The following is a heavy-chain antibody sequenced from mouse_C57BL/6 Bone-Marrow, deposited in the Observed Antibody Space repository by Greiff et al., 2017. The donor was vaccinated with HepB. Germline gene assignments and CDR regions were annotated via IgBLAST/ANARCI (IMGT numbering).Heavy chain of an antibody. CDR1: GFTFTDYY. V-gene: IGHV7-3*01. CDR2: IRNKANGYTT. Sequence: EVKLVESGGGLVQPGGSLSLSCAASGFTFTDYYMSWVRQPPGKALEWLGFIRNKANGYTTEYSASVKGRFTISRDNSQSILYLQMNALRAEDSATYYCARYIRGYYAMDYWGQGTSVTVSS. D-gene: IGHD2-12*01. CDR3: ARYIRGYYAMDY. J-gene: IGHJ4*01.